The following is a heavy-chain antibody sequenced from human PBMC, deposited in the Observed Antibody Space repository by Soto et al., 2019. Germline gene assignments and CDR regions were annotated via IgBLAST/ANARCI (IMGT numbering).Heavy chain of an antibody. CDR2: VSHDGKSG. CDR1: GFTFSSYA. D-gene: IGHD6-19*01. V-gene: IGHV3-30*14. Sequence: QVQLVESGGGVVQPGRSLRLSCAASGFTFSSYAMHWVRRAPGKGLEWVAAVSHDGKSGFYADSVSGRFTVSRDNSNSLVYLQMDRLRPAGTALFYCARLDKFNGGWSWGQGTAVTGSS. CDR3: ARLDKFNGGWS. J-gene: IGHJ4*02.